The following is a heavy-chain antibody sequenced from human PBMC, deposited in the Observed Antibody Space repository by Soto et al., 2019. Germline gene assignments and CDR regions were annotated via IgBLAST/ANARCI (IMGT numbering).Heavy chain of an antibody. Sequence: QVQLVQSGAEVKKPGASVKVSCKASGYTFTSYAMHWVRQAPGQRLEWMGWINAGNGNTKYSQKFQGRVTITRDTSASTAYMELSSLRSEDTAVYYCARDRTREWLTGDFDYWGQGTLVTVSS. CDR1: GYTFTSYA. V-gene: IGHV1-3*01. CDR3: ARDRTREWLTGDFDY. CDR2: INAGNGNT. J-gene: IGHJ4*02. D-gene: IGHD6-19*01.